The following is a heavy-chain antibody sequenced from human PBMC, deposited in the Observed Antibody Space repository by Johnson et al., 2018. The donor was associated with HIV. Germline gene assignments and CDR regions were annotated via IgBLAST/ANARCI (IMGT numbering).Heavy chain of an antibody. CDR2: LDWNSGNI. Sequence: VQLVESGVNLVQPGRSLRLSCAASGFTFDDYAIQWVRQAPGTGLAWVSGLDWNSGNIGNTDSVKGRFTISRDNAKNSLYLQMNSLRAEDTALYYCAKAGYCTGGVCYHLDAFDIWGQGTMVTVSS. V-gene: IGHV3-9*01. J-gene: IGHJ3*02. CDR1: GFTFDDYA. D-gene: IGHD2-8*02. CDR3: AKAGYCTGGVCYHLDAFDI.